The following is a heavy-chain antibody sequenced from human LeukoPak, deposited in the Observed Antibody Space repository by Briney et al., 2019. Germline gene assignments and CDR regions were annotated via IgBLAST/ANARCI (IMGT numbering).Heavy chain of an antibody. CDR3: AVSFDY. V-gene: IGHV3-48*01. D-gene: IGHD5/OR15-5a*01. Sequence: TGGSLRLSCAASGFTFSTYSMNWVRQAPGKGLEWVSYISSSTSTIYYADPVKGRFTISRDNAKNSLYLQMNSLRAEDTAVYHCAVSFDYWGRGTLVTVSS. J-gene: IGHJ4*02. CDR1: GFTFSTYS. CDR2: ISSSTSTI.